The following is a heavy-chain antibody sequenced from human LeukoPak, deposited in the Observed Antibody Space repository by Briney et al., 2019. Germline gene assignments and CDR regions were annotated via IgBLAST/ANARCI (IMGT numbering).Heavy chain of an antibody. Sequence: GASVKVSCKASGYTFTSYAMHWVRQAPGQRLEWMGWINAGNGNTKYSQKFRGRVTITRDTSASTAYMELSSLRSEDTAVYYCARGGELHGFDPWGQGTLVTVSS. CDR1: GYTFTSYA. V-gene: IGHV1-3*01. CDR2: INAGNGNT. CDR3: ARGGELHGFDP. J-gene: IGHJ5*02. D-gene: IGHD1-26*01.